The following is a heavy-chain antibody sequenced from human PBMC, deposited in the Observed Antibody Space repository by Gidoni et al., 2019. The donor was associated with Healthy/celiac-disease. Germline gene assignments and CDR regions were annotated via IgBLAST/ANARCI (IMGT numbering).Heavy chain of an antibody. J-gene: IGHJ5*02. D-gene: IGHD6-19*01. Sequence: QLQLQESGPGLVKPSETLSLTCTVSGGSISSSSYYWGWIRQPPGKGLAWIGSIYDRGSSYDYPSLKSRVTISVDTSKTQSSLKLSSVTAAYTAVYYCAIKIIAVAQSNWFDPCGQGTLVTVSS. V-gene: IGHV4-39*01. CDR1: GGSISSSSYY. CDR3: AIKIIAVAQSNWFDP. CDR2: IYDRGSS.